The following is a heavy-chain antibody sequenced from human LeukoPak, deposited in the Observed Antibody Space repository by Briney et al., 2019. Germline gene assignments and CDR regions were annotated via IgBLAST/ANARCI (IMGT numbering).Heavy chain of an antibody. D-gene: IGHD6-13*01. CDR3: ARGPRQQLVHTFDY. CDR2: ISSSGST. J-gene: IGHJ4*02. Sequence: SETLSLTCTVSGDSISSGDYYWSWIRQPAGKGLEWIGRISSSGSTNYNPSLKSRVTISVDTSKNQFSLKLSSVTAADTAVYYCARGPRQQLVHTFDYWGQGTLVTVSS. CDR1: GDSISSGDYY. V-gene: IGHV4-61*02.